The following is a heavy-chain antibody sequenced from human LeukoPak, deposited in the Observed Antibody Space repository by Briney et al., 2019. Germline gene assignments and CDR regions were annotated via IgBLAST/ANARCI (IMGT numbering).Heavy chain of an antibody. CDR3: ARGPYYDSMGYRWFDP. V-gene: IGHV4-4*07. J-gene: IGHJ5*02. CDR1: GDSARTDR. CDR2: ISASGST. Sequence: SETLSLTSSVSGDSARTDRWSWIRQPAGKGLEWIGRISASGSTSYNPTLMARCTMSVDTSKNQFSMRLTSVTAADTAVYYCARGPYYDSMGYRWFDPWGQRNLVTVSS. D-gene: IGHD3-22*01.